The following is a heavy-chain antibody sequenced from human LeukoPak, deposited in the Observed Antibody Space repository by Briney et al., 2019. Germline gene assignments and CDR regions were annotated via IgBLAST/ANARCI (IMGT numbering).Heavy chain of an antibody. J-gene: IGHJ4*02. D-gene: IGHD1-26*01. Sequence: GSLRLSCAASGFTFSDYYMSWIRQAPGKGLEWVSAISGSGGSTYYADSVKGRFTISRDNSKNTLYLQMNSLRAEDTAVYYCAKDLVYDGGYSGSYSGFDYWGQGTLVTVSS. V-gene: IGHV3-23*01. CDR3: AKDLVYDGGYSGSYSGFDY. CDR1: GFTFSDYY. CDR2: ISGSGGST.